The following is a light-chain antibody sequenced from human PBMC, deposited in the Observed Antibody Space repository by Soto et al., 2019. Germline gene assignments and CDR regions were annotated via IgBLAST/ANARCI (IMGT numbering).Light chain of an antibody. CDR2: DAS. V-gene: IGKV3-15*01. CDR1: QSVSST. CDR3: HQYDNRPHT. Sequence: EIVLTQSPATLSVSPGESTTLSCRASQSVSSTLAWYQLKPGQSPRLLIYDASTRATGIPDRFSGTGSGTEFTLTISRLQSEDFAVYYCHQYDNRPHTCGQGTKVEVK. J-gene: IGKJ1*01.